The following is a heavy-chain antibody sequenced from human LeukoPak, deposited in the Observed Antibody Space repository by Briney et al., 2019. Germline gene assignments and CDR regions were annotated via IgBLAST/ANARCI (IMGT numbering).Heavy chain of an antibody. Sequence: GGSLRFSCAASGFTFSSYGMHWVRQAPGKGLEWVAVISYDGSNKYYADSVKGRFTISRDNSKNTLYLQMNSLRAEDTAVYYCAKDFEYDYDSGSYWFYFDYWGQGILVTVSS. D-gene: IGHD3-10*01. CDR1: GFTFSSYG. V-gene: IGHV3-30*18. J-gene: IGHJ4*02. CDR3: AKDFEYDYDSGSYWFYFDY. CDR2: ISYDGSNK.